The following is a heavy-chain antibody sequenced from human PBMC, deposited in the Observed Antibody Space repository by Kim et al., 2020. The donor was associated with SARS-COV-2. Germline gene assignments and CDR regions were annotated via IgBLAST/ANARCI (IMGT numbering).Heavy chain of an antibody. CDR3: AREVQHSNSYDC. D-gene: IGHD6-6*01. CDR1: GFTLTDYY. J-gene: IGHJ4*02. Sequence: ASVKVSYKASGFTLTDYYMHWVRQAPGQGLEWIGWINPDSGATNYAQKFQGRVTVTRDTSINTLYMELNRLTSDDTATYYCAREVQHSNSYDCWGQGTLV. V-gene: IGHV1-2*02. CDR2: INPDSGAT.